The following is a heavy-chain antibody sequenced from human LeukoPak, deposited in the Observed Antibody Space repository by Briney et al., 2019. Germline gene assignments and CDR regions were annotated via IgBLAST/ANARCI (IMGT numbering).Heavy chain of an antibody. CDR2: ISPSDDSR. J-gene: IGHJ5*02. CDR3: ARGGPGVPAAILENWFDP. V-gene: IGHV1-46*01. D-gene: IGHD2-2*02. Sequence: ASVKVSCKASGYTFTNYYVHWVRQAPGQGLEWVGIISPSDDSRSYAQKFQGRVDMTVDTSTSTVFLELGSLRSDDTAVYYCARGGPGVPAAILENWFDPWGQGTLVTVSS. CDR1: GYTFTNYY.